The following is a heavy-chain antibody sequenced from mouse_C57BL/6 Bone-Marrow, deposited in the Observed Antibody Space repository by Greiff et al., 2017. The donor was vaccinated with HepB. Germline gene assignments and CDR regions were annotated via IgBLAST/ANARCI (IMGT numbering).Heavy chain of an antibody. V-gene: IGHV1-82*01. Sequence: QVQLQQSGPELVKPGASVKISCKASGYAFSSSWMNWVKQRPGKGLEWIGRIYPGDGDTNYNGKFKGKATLTADKSSSTAYMQLSSLTSEDYAVYFCARTIYYYGSSYFYYAMDYWGQGTSVTVSS. J-gene: IGHJ4*01. CDR3: ARTIYYYGSSYFYYAMDY. CDR1: GYAFSSSW. CDR2: IYPGDGDT. D-gene: IGHD1-1*01.